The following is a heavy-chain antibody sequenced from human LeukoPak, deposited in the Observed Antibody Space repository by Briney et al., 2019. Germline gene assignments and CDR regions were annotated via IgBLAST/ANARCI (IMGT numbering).Heavy chain of an antibody. J-gene: IGHJ4*02. Sequence: SGTLSLTCAVSGDSISSHDWWTWVRQSPGKGLEWIGEIYHSESSNYNPSLKSRVIISADKSKNQLSLTMNSVTAADTAVYYCARLDCTGGSCYYDYWGQGARVTVSS. CDR2: IYHSESS. D-gene: IGHD2-8*02. CDR3: ARLDCTGGSCYYDY. CDR1: GDSISSHDW. V-gene: IGHV4-4*02.